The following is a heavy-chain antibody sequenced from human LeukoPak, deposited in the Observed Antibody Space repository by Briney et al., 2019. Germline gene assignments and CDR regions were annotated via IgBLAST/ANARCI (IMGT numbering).Heavy chain of an antibody. CDR2: IYTGGTA. J-gene: IGHJ4*02. Sequence: PGGSLRLSCAASGFTVSGSYMHWIRQPPGKGLQWVSLIYTGGTAYYADSVKGRFTISRDDSKNTLYLQMNSLRADDTATYFCARQAGYASGWKSDYFDLWGQGTLVTVSS. D-gene: IGHD6-19*01. CDR1: GFTVSGSY. CDR3: ARQAGYASGWKSDYFDL. V-gene: IGHV3-53*01.